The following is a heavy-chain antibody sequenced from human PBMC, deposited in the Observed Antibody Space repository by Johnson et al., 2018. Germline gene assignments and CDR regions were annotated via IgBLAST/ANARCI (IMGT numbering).Heavy chain of an antibody. CDR1: GFSFNDAW. CDR2: IRSKNDGGTT. CDR3: TTGLTIDFYYYMDV. J-gene: IGHJ6*03. Sequence: QLVQSGGGLVQPGRSLRVSCAVSGFSFNDAWMNWVRQAPGKGLEWVGRIRSKNDGGTTDYAAPVKGRFSISRDDSKYTVYLQMNSLNTEDTALYYCTTGLTIDFYYYMDVWGKGTPVTVSS. V-gene: IGHV3-15*07. D-gene: IGHD4/OR15-4a*01.